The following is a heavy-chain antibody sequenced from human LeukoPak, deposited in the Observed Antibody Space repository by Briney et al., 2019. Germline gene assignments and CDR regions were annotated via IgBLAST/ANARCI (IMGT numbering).Heavy chain of an antibody. CDR1: GFTFSSCE. CDR2: ISSGGSTI. D-gene: IGHD6-13*01. V-gene: IGHV3-48*03. J-gene: IGHJ6*04. Sequence: GGSLRLSCAASGFTFSSCEMNWVRQAPGKGREWGSYISSGGSTIYYADSVKGRFTISRDNAKNSLYLQMNSLRAEDTAVYYRAREWYSMDVWGKGTTVTVSP. CDR3: AREWYSMDV.